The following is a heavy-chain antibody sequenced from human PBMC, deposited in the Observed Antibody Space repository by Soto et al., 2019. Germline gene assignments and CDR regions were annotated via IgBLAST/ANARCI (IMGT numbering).Heavy chain of an antibody. D-gene: IGHD2-21*02. J-gene: IGHJ4*02. Sequence: VQLMQSGAEVKKPGSSVKVSCKASGGTFSSHSINWVRQAPGQGLEWMGGVITLFGTANYAHNFKGRVTITADQSTSTAYMELNSLGSDDTAVYYCAREVGYGDCSAALLDWGQGTLVTVSS. V-gene: IGHV1-69*01. CDR3: AREVGYGDCSAALLD. CDR2: VITLFGTA. CDR1: GGTFSSHS.